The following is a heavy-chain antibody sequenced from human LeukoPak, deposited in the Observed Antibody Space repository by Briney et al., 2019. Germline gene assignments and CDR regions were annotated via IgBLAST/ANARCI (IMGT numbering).Heavy chain of an antibody. CDR3: ARDQKALRFLEWLQPSHSDY. CDR1: GFTFSSYA. V-gene: IGHV3-30*04. D-gene: IGHD3-3*01. CDR2: ISYDGSNK. J-gene: IGHJ4*02. Sequence: GGSLRLSCAASGFTFSSYAMHWVRQAPGKGLEWVAVISYDGSNKYYADSVKGRFTISRDNSKNTLYLQMNSLRAEDTAVYYCARDQKALRFLEWLQPSHSDYWGQGTLVTVSS.